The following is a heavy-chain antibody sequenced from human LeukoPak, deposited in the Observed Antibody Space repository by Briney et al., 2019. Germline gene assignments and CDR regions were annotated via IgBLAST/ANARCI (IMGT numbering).Heavy chain of an antibody. CDR3: ARSSGWGSRFDP. Sequence: ASVKVSCKASGYTFTSYGIIWVRQAPRQGLEWMGWISAYNGNTNYVQKLQGRVTMTTDTSTSTAYMELRSLRSDDTAVYYCARSSGWGSRFDPWGQGTLVTVSS. CDR2: ISAYNGNT. V-gene: IGHV1-18*04. J-gene: IGHJ5*02. D-gene: IGHD6-19*01. CDR1: GYTFTSYG.